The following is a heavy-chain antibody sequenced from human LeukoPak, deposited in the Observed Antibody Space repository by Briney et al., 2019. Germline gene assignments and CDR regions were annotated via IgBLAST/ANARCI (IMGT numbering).Heavy chain of an antibody. J-gene: IGHJ4*02. CDR2: ISSTSSTM. Sequence: GGSLRLSCAASEFTFSDYYMSWIRQAPGKGLEWVSYISSTSSTMYYADSVRGRFTISRDNAKNSLYLQMNSLRAEDTAVYYCARCGDGLPCDFDYWGQGTLVTVSS. CDR1: EFTFSDYY. CDR3: ARCGDGLPCDFDY. V-gene: IGHV3-11*04. D-gene: IGHD3-10*01.